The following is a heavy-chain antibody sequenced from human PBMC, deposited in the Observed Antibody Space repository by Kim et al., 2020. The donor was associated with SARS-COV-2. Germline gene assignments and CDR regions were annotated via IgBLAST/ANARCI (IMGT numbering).Heavy chain of an antibody. Sequence: ASVKVSCKASGYTFTGYYMHWVRQAPGQGLEWMGRINPNSGGTNYAQKFQGRVTMTRDTSISTAYMELSRLRSDDTAVYYCARDLDTYSSGWSTQPNYGMDVWGQGTTVTVSS. CDR2: INPNSGGT. CDR3: ARDLDTYSSGWSTQPNYGMDV. V-gene: IGHV1-2*06. J-gene: IGHJ6*02. D-gene: IGHD6-19*01. CDR1: GYTFTGYY.